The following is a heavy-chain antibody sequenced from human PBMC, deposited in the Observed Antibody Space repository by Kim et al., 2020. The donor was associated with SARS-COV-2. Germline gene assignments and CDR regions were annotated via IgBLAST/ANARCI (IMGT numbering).Heavy chain of an antibody. Sequence: GGSLRLSCAASGFTFSSYTMNWVRQAPGKGLEWVSYISSSSSTIYYADSVKGRFTISRDNAKNSLYLQMNSLRDEDTAVYYCARDITMVRGVIMSDAFDIWGQGTMVTGSS. D-gene: IGHD3-10*01. J-gene: IGHJ3*02. CDR1: GFTFSSYT. CDR3: ARDITMVRGVIMSDAFDI. V-gene: IGHV3-48*02. CDR2: ISSSSSTI.